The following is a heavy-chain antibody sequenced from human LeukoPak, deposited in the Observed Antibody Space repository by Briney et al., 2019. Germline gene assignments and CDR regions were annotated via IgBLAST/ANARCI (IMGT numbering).Heavy chain of an antibody. CDR2: ISHGGST. J-gene: IGHJ6*03. CDR3: ARVRDYRPNVARSYYYYMDV. Sequence: PSETLSLTCAVYGGSFSSSSWSWVRQPPGKGLEWIGEISHGGSTNYTPSLKSRVTISVDTSKNQFSLRLSSVTAAGTAVFYCARVRDYRPNVARSYYYYMDVWGKGTAVTVSS. V-gene: IGHV4-34*01. CDR1: GGSFSSSS. D-gene: IGHD2-8*01.